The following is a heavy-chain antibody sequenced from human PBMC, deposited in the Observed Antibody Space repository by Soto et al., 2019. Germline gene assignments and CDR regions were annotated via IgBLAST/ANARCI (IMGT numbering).Heavy chain of an antibody. CDR2: IYYSGST. J-gene: IGHJ6*02. D-gene: IGHD3-9*01. V-gene: IGHV4-30-4*01. CDR1: GDSIRSGNHY. Sequence: SETLSLTCTVSGDSIRSGNHYWSWIRQPPGKGLEWIGYIYYSGSTYYSPSLKSRVTISVDTSKNQFSLKLNSVTAADTAVYYCARVYILTVYGCMDVWGQGTAVTVSS. CDR3: ARVYILTVYGCMDV.